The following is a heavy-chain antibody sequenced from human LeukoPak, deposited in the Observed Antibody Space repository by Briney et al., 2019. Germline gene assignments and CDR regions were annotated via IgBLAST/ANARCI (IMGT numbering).Heavy chain of an antibody. CDR2: IIPILGIA. V-gene: IGHV1-69*04. CDR1: GGTFSSYA. J-gene: IGHJ6*02. CDR3: ARWGGGYYYGMDV. Sequence: ASVKVSCKASGGTFSSYAISWVRQAPGQGLEWMGRIIPILGIANYAQKFQGRVTMTADKSTSTAYMELSSLRSEDTAVYYCARWGGGYYYGMDVWGQGTTVTVSS. D-gene: IGHD3-10*01.